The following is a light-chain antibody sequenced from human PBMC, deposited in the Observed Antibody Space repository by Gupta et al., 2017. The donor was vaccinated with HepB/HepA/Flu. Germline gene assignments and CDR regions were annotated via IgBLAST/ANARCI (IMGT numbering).Light chain of an antibody. V-gene: IGKV1-39*01. Sequence: MXXSXXSXSXXXGDRVTITCRASQSISSYLNWYQQKPGKAPKLLIYAASSLQSGVPSRFSGSGSGTDFTLTISSLQPEDFATYYCQQSYSTPQTFGQGTKLEIK. CDR1: QSISSY. J-gene: IGKJ2*01. CDR2: AAS. CDR3: QQSYSTPQT.